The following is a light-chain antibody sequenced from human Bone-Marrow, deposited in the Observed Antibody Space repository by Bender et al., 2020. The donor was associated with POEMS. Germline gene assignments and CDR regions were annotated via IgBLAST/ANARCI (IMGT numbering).Light chain of an antibody. CDR2: ETT. CDR1: NSAVASFKL. J-gene: IGLJ3*02. CDR3: CSYAGSGVM. V-gene: IGLV2-23*01. Sequence: QSALTQPASVPGSPGQSITISCTGTNSAVASFKLVSWFQHFPGKAPKLIVYETTKRPSGASDRSAGYTSGDAASLTLSGLQADDEADYHCCSYAGSGVMFGGGTKVTVL.